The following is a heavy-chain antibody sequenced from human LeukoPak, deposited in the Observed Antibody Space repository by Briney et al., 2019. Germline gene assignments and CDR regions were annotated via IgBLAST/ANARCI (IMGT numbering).Heavy chain of an antibody. J-gene: IGHJ1*01. V-gene: IGHV4-38-2*02. D-gene: IGHD6-13*01. CDR1: GYSISSGYY. CDR2: IYHSGST. CDR3: ARDHIAAAGQYFQH. Sequence: PSETLSLACTVSGYSISSGYYWGWIRQPPGKGLEWIGSIYHSGSTYYIPSLKSRVTISVDTSKNQFSLKLSSVTAADTAVYYCARDHIAAAGQYFQHXXQGTLVTVSS.